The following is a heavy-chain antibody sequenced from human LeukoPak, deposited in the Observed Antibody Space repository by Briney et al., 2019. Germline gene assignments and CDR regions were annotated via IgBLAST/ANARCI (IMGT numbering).Heavy chain of an antibody. CDR2: MNPNSGNT. CDR3: ARGSWGYGDYYFDY. V-gene: IGHV1-8*01. CDR1: GYTFTSYD. J-gene: IGHJ4*02. D-gene: IGHD4-17*01. Sequence: ASVKVSCKASGYTFTSYDINWVRQATGQGLEWMGWMNPNSGNTGYAQKFQGRVTMTRNTSISTAYMELSSLRSEDTAVHYCARGSWGYGDYYFDYWGQGTLVTVSS.